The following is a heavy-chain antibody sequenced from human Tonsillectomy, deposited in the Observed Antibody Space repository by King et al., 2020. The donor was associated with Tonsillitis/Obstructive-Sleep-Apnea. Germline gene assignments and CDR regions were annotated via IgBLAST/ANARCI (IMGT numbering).Heavy chain of an antibody. CDR1: GFSVTSYA. CDR2: ISYDGSNK. V-gene: IGHV3-30*01. D-gene: IGHD3-10*01. CDR3: ARDSLPSMVQGGPHDSYFYLMDV. Sequence: VQLVESGGGVVQPGRSLRLSCAASGFSVTSYAMYWVRQGPGKGLEWVAVISYDGSNKYYADSVKGRLTISRDNSKNTLYLQMNSLGAEDTAVYYCARDSLPSMVQGGPHDSYFYLMDVWGKGTTVSVSS. J-gene: IGHJ6*03.